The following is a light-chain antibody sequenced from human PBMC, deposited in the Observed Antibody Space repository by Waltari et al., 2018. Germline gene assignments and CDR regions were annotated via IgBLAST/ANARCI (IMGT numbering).Light chain of an antibody. CDR3: QQYGSSPRT. Sequence: EIVLTHSPATLSLSPGERATLSCRASQSVSSNSLAWYQQKPGQAPRLLIYAASSRATGIPDRFSGSGYGTDFTLTISRLESEDFAVYYCQQYGSSPRTFGPGTKVDVK. J-gene: IGKJ3*01. CDR2: AAS. V-gene: IGKV3-20*01. CDR1: QSVSSNS.